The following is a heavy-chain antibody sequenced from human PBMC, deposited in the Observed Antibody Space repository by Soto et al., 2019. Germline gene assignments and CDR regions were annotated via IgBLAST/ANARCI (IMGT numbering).Heavy chain of an antibody. Sequence: SETLSITCTVSGDSANMTTNFWGWVRQPPGKGLEWIGNIYYTGSTYYNPSLKSRLTISIDTSKKQFSLKLASVTAADTAVYYCARPFSRLRAFDVWGQGTMVTVSS. J-gene: IGHJ3*01. CDR2: IYYTGST. D-gene: IGHD2-15*01. V-gene: IGHV4-39*01. CDR3: ARPFSRLRAFDV. CDR1: GDSANMTTNF.